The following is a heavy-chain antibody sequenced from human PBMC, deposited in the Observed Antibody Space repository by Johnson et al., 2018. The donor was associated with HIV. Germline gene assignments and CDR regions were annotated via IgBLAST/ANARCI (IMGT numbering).Heavy chain of an antibody. CDR1: GFTFNDYA. V-gene: IGHV3-20*04. J-gene: IGHJ3*02. D-gene: IGHD3-22*01. Sequence: QLVESGGGVVRPGGSLRLSCAASGFTFNDYAMSWVRLAPGKGLGWVSGINWNGGSTNYADSVKGRFTISRDNAKNSLYLHMNSLRAEDTALYYCARVTTMMDSDAFDIWGQGTMVTVSS. CDR3: ARVTTMMDSDAFDI. CDR2: INWNGGST.